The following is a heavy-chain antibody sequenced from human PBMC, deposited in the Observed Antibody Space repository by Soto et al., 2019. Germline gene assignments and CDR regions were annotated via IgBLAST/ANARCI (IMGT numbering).Heavy chain of an antibody. CDR2: VFHSATT. V-gene: IGHV4-59*01. CDR1: GDSFSDYY. Sequence: QVQLQESGPGLVKPSETLTLTCTVSGDSFSDYYWNWIRQVPGKGLEWIGFVFHSATTSYNPSLKTQVAISDDTSKKQFSLRLTSVTAADTAIYYCARGHYSSGWPIDHWGQGILVTVSS. CDR3: ARGHYSSGWPIDH. D-gene: IGHD6-19*01. J-gene: IGHJ4*02.